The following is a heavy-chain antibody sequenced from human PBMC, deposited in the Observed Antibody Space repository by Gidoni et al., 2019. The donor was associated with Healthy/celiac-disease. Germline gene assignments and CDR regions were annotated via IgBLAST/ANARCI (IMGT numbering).Heavy chain of an antibody. D-gene: IGHD3-10*01. CDR3: ARDLMVRGVKEAFDI. CDR2: ISSSSSYI. Sequence: EVQLVESGGGLVKPGGSLRLSCAASGFTFSSYSMNWVRQAPGKGLEWVSSISSSSSYIYDADSVKGRFTISRDNAKNSLYLQMNSLRAEDTAVYYCARDLMVRGVKEAFDIWGQGTMVTVSS. V-gene: IGHV3-21*01. CDR1: GFTFSSYS. J-gene: IGHJ3*02.